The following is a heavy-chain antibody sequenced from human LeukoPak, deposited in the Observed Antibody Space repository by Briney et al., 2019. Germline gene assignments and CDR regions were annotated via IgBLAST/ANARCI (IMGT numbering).Heavy chain of an antibody. CDR3: ARKSFHTSSYDY. D-gene: IGHD2-2*01. CDR1: GGSISSYY. Sequence: SETLSLTCTVSGGSISSYYWSWIRQPPGKGLEWIGYIYYSGSTNYNPSLKSRVTISLDTSKNQFSLNLSSVTAADTAVYYCARKSFHTSSYDYWGQGTLVAVSS. V-gene: IGHV4-59*01. CDR2: IYYSGST. J-gene: IGHJ4*02.